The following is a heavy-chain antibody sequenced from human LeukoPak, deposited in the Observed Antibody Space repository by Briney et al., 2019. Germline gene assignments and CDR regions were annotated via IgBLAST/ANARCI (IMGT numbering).Heavy chain of an antibody. CDR2: INTDGSST. V-gene: IGHV3-74*01. J-gene: IGHJ4*02. Sequence: PGGSLRLSCAASGFTFSSYWMHWVRQAPGKGLVWVSRINTDGSSTSYADSVKGRFTISRDNSKNTLYLQMNSLRAEDTAVYYCAKETSSSFDYWGQGTLVTVSS. CDR1: GFTFSSYW. D-gene: IGHD6-6*01. CDR3: AKETSSSFDY.